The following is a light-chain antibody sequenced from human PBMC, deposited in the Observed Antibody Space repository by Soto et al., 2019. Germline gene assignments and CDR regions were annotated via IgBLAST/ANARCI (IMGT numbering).Light chain of an antibody. V-gene: IGKV3-20*01. J-gene: IGKJ1*01. CDR2: GAS. CDR1: QSISNY. CDR3: HQYDSWT. Sequence: EIVVSQSPGTLSLSPGERATLSCRASQSISNYLAWYQHKPGQAPRLLIYGASSRATGIPDRISGSGSGTEFTLIISRLEPEDFAVYYCHQYDSWTFGQGTKVDI.